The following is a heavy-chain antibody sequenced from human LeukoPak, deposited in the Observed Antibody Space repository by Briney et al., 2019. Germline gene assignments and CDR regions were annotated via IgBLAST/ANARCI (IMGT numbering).Heavy chain of an antibody. CDR2: FDPEDGET. CDR3: ATVPVGPSGVMAIFNDY. D-gene: IGHD1-26*01. V-gene: IGHV1-24*01. J-gene: IGHJ4*02. Sequence: ASVKVSCKVSGYTLTELSMHWVRQAPGKGLEWMGGFDPEDGETIYAQKFQGRVTMTEDTSTDTAYMELSSLRSEDTAVYYCATVPVGPSGVMAIFNDYWGQGTLVTVSS. CDR1: GYTLTELS.